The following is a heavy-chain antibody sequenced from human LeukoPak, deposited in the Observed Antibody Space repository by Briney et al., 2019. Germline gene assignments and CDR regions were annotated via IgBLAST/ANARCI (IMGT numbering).Heavy chain of an antibody. D-gene: IGHD6-13*01. Sequence: GGSLRLSCAASGFTFSSYAMHWVRQAPGKGLEGVAVISYDGSSKYYADSVKGRFTISRDDSKNTLYLQMNSLRAEDTAVYYCARDGGDGSSWYVWGQGTLVTVSS. CDR1: GFTFSSYA. CDR3: ARDGGDGSSWYV. CDR2: ISYDGSSK. J-gene: IGHJ4*02. V-gene: IGHV3-30*04.